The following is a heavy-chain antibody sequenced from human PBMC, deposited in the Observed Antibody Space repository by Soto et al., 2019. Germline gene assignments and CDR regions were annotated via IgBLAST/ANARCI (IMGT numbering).Heavy chain of an antibody. CDR3: ARGRGVLTVASNWFEX. D-gene: IGHD6-19*01. J-gene: IGHJ5*02. CDR1: GFKFEDYA. V-gene: IGHV3-9*01. Sequence: GGSLTLSFEGFGFKFEDYAMHWIRQAPGKGLEGVGGINWNGGIIGYADSVKGRFTVSRDNANNSLHLEMSSLKTEDTALYYCARGRGVLTVASNWFEXWGQGTLVTGSX. CDR2: INWNGGII.